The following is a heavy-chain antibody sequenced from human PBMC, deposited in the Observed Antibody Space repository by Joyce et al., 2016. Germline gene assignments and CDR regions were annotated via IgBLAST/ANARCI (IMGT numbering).Heavy chain of an antibody. CDR1: GGTLSSYG. CDR3: ARDSGYSSGWEYFQH. V-gene: IGHV1-69*01. CDR2: IIPISGTA. D-gene: IGHD6-19*01. Sequence: QVQLVQSGAEVKKPGSSVKVSCKASGGTLSSYGISWVRQAPGQGLEGVGVIIPISGTAYYAQKCQGRVIITADESTSTAYMDLSSLRSDDTAVYYCARDSGYSSGWEYFQHWGQGTLVTVSS. J-gene: IGHJ1*01.